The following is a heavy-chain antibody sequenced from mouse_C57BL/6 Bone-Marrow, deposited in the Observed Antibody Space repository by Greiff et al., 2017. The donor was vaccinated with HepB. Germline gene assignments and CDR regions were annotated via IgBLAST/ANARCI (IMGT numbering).Heavy chain of an antibody. CDR3: ARVGDGGAMDY. D-gene: IGHD2-3*01. CDR2: INYDGSST. Sequence: EVKLVESEGGLVQPGSSMKLSCTASGFTFSDYYMAWVRQVPEKGLEWVANINYDGSSTYYLDSLKSRFIISRDNAKNILYLQMSSLKSEDTATYYCARVGDGGAMDYWGQGTSVTVSS. J-gene: IGHJ4*01. CDR1: GFTFSDYY. V-gene: IGHV5-16*01.